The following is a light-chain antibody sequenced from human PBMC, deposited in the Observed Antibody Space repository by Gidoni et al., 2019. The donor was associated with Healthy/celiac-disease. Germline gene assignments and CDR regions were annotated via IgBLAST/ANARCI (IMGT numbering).Light chain of an antibody. CDR2: DAS. CDR3: QQRSNWPFT. Sequence: EIVLTQSPATLSLSPGARATLPCRASQGVSSYLAWYQQKPGQAPRLLIYDASNRATGIPARFSGSGSGTDFTLTISSLEPEDFAVYYCQQRSNWPFTFGQGTRLEIK. V-gene: IGKV3-11*01. CDR1: QGVSSY. J-gene: IGKJ5*01.